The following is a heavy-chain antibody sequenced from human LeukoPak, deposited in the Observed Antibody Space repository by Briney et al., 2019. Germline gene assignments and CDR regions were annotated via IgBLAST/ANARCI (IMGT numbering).Heavy chain of an antibody. J-gene: IGHJ4*02. CDR3: AREPPSYSSGWYYFDY. CDR2: IKQDASEK. V-gene: IGHV3-7*01. D-gene: IGHD6-19*01. CDR1: GFTFSSYW. Sequence: GGSLRLSCAASGFTFSSYWMSWVRQAPGKGLEWVANIKQDASEKYYVDSVKGRFTISRDNAKNSLYLQMNSLRAEDTAVYYCAREPPSYSSGWYYFDYWGQGTLVTVSS.